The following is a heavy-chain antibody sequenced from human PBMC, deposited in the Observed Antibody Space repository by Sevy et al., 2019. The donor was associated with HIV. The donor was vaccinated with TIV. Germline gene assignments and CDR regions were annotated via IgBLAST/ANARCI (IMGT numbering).Heavy chain of an antibody. CDR2: IRSKGYGGTI. CDR3: AREHRGAY. V-gene: IGHV3-49*03. D-gene: IGHD3-16*01. Sequence: GGSLRLSCTTSGYPFANHAISWFRQAPGKGLEWVGYIRSKGYGGTIEYAPSVRDRFAISRDDSKGVAFLQMNSLQTGDTAVYYCAREHRGAYWGLGTLVTVSS. CDR1: GYPFANHA. J-gene: IGHJ4*02.